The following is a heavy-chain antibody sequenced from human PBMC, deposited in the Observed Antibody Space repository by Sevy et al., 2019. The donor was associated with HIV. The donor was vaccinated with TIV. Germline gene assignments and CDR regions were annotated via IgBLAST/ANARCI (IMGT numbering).Heavy chain of an antibody. V-gene: IGHV3-33*01. CDR3: ARDRDSSGWPEGYGY. CDR2: IWFDGSNT. CDR1: GFTFSTYG. D-gene: IGHD6-19*01. J-gene: IGHJ4*02. Sequence: GGSLRLSCAASGFTFSTYGMHWVRQAPGKGLEWVAVIWFDGSNTYYADSVKGRFTISRDIAKNTLHLQMNSLRAEDTAVYYCARDRDSSGWPEGYGYWGQGTLVTVSS.